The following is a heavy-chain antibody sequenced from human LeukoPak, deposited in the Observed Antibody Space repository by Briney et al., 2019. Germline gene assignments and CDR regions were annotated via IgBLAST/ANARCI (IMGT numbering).Heavy chain of an antibody. CDR2: ISSSSSYI. CDR3: ARGGVHPGMAPW. J-gene: IGHJ4*02. D-gene: IGHD5-24*01. Sequence: PGGSLRLSCAASGFTFSSYSMNWVRQAPGKGLEWVSSISSSSSYIYYADSVKGRFTISRDNAKNSLYLQTNSLRAEDTAVYYCARGGVHPGMAPWWGQGTLVTVSS. CDR1: GFTFSSYS. V-gene: IGHV3-21*01.